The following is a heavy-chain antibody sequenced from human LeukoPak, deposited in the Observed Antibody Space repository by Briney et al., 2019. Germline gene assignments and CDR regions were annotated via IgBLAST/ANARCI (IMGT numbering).Heavy chain of an antibody. CDR1: GFTFSIYW. CDR2: IKEDGSED. CDR3: ARARGNSTPPLRFDP. Sequence: GGSLRLSCAASGFTFSIYWMAWVRQAPGRGLEWVANIKEDGSEDYYVDSVKGRFTISRDNTENSLYLQMNSLRADDTAVYYCARARGNSTPPLRFDPWGQGTLVTVSS. V-gene: IGHV3-7*01. D-gene: IGHD4-23*01. J-gene: IGHJ5*02.